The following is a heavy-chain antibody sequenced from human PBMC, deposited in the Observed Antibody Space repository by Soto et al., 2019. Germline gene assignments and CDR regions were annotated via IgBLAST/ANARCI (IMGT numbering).Heavy chain of an antibody. Sequence: TLSLTCTVSGGSISSGGYYWSWIRQHPGKGLEWIGYIYYSGSTYYNPSLKSRVIISVDTSKNQFSLKLSSVTAADTAVYYCARGLWFGESLGGYYFDYWGQGTLVTVSS. CDR1: GGSISSGGYY. J-gene: IGHJ4*02. CDR2: IYYSGST. D-gene: IGHD3-10*01. CDR3: ARGLWFGESLGGYYFDY. V-gene: IGHV4-31*03.